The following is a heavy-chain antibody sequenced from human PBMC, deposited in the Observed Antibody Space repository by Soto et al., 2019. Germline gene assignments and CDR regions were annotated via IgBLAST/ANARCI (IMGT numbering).Heavy chain of an antibody. D-gene: IGHD6-13*01. Sequence: SETLSLTCPVSGGSISRNYWTWIRQPPGKGLEWIGYVYNSGSTNYNPSLKSRVTISEDTSKSQFSLKVNSMTAADTAVYYCARYRREAVAGYTLDNWGQGILVTVSS. CDR1: GGSISRNY. J-gene: IGHJ4*02. CDR3: ARYRREAVAGYTLDN. V-gene: IGHV4-59*01. CDR2: VYNSGST.